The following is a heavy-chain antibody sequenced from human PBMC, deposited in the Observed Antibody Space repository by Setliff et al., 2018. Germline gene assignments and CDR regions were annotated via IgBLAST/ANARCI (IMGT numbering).Heavy chain of an antibody. D-gene: IGHD6-13*01. V-gene: IGHV4-38-2*02. J-gene: IGHJ4*02. CDR1: GYSISSGYY. CDR2: IYHSGST. CDR3: ARGSAAALSN. Sequence: PSETLSLTCTVSGYSISSGYYWGWIRQPPGKGLEWIGSIYHSGSTYYNPSLKSRVTISVDTSKNQFSLKLSSVTAADTAVYYCARGSAAALSNRGQGTLVTVSS.